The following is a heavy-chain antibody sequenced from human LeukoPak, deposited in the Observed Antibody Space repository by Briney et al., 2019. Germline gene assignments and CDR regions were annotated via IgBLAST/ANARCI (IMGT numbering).Heavy chain of an antibody. CDR1: GYTFTSYY. J-gene: IGHJ4*02. V-gene: IGHV1-46*01. D-gene: IGHD2-8*01. CDR3: ARNGDYIVLMVYAISYFDY. CDR2: INPSGGST. Sequence: ASVKVSCKASGYTFTSYYMHWVRQAPGQGLEWMGIINPSGGSTSYAQKFQGRVTMTRDTSTSTVYMELNSLRAEDTAVYYCARNGDYIVLMVYAISYFDYWGQGTLVTVSS.